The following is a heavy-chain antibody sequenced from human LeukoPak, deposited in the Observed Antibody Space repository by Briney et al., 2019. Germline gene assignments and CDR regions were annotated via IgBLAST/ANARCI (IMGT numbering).Heavy chain of an antibody. Sequence: GGSLRLSCAASGVLFGNYWMHWVRQAPGKGLVWVSRINRDGSSTSYADSVKGRFTISRDNAKNTLYLQMNSLRAEDTAVYYCARGGGYSYGSFDYWGQGTLVTVSS. V-gene: IGHV3-74*01. CDR3: ARGGGYSYGSFDY. CDR2: INRDGSST. CDR1: GVLFGNYW. D-gene: IGHD5-18*01. J-gene: IGHJ4*02.